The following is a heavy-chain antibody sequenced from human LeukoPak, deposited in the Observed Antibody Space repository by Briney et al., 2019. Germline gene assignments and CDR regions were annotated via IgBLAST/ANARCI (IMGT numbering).Heavy chain of an antibody. CDR3: ARDRPGTGAFDI. CDR2: IYSGGST. Sequence: GGSLRLSCAASGFTVSSNYMSWVRQAPGKGLEWVSVIYSGGSTYYTDSVKGRFTISRDNAKNSLYLQMNSLRAEDTAVYYCARDRPGTGAFDIWGQGTMVTVSS. V-gene: IGHV3-53*01. D-gene: IGHD6-13*01. J-gene: IGHJ3*02. CDR1: GFTVSSNY.